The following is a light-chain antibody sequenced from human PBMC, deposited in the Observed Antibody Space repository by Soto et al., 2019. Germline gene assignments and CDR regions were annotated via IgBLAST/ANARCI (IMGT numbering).Light chain of an antibody. Sequence: PGESATLSCRASQCLTSNYLSWYQQKPGQTPRLLIYGASTRATGIPARFSGSGSGTDFTLTISSLQPEDFAVYYCYQDYNFPRSFGGGTKVEIK. V-gene: IGKV3D-7*01. CDR2: GAS. J-gene: IGKJ4*02. CDR3: YQDYNFPRS. CDR1: QCLTSNY.